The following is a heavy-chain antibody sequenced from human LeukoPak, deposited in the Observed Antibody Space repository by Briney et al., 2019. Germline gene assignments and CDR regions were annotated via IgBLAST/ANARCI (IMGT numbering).Heavy chain of an antibody. J-gene: IGHJ4*02. D-gene: IGHD6-19*01. CDR2: ISTYNGNT. V-gene: IGHV1-18*01. Sequence: ASVKVSCKASGYTFTSYGISWVRQAPGLGLEWMGWISTYNGNTNYAQKLQGRVSMTTDTSTSTAYMELRSLRSDDTAVYYCARSSLAVAGSVFDYWGQGTLVTVSS. CDR3: ARSSLAVAGSVFDY. CDR1: GYTFTSYG.